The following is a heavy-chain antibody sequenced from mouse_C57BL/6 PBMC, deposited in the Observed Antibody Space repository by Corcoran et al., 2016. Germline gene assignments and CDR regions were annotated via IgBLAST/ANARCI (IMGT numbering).Heavy chain of an antibody. D-gene: IGHD2-5*01. CDR2: INTYSGVP. CDR3: ARGGYSNYNFDY. Sequence: QIQLVQSGPELKKPGETVKISCKASGYTFTTYGMSWVKQAPGKGLKWMGWINTYSGVPTYADDFKGRFAFSLETSASTAYLQINNLKNEDTATYFCARGGYSNYNFDYWGQGTTLTVSS. J-gene: IGHJ2*01. CDR1: GYTFTTYG. V-gene: IGHV9-3*01.